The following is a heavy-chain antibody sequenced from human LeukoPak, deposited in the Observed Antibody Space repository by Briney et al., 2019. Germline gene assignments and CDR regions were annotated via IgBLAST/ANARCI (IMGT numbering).Heavy chain of an antibody. Sequence: GGSLRLSCAASGFTFSSYSMNWVRQAPGKGLEWVSSISSSSSYIYYADSVKGRFTISRDNAKNSLYLQMNSLRAEDTAVYYCARNKDGDPPLYYFDYWGQGTLVTVSS. V-gene: IGHV3-21*01. J-gene: IGHJ4*02. CDR1: GFTFSSYS. D-gene: IGHD4-17*01. CDR2: ISSSSSYI. CDR3: ARNKDGDPPLYYFDY.